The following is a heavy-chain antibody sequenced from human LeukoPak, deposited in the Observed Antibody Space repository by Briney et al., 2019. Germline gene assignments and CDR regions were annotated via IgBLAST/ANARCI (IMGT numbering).Heavy chain of an antibody. V-gene: IGHV4-4*07. J-gene: IGHJ4*02. CDR2: IYTSGST. Sequence: ASETLSLTCTVSGGSISSYYWSWIRQPAGKGLEWIGRIYTSGSTNYNPSLKSRVTMSVDTSKNQFSLKLSSVTAADTAVYYCARDRGSSGYSHFDYWGQGTLVTVSS. CDR3: ARDRGSSGYSHFDY. CDR1: GGSISSYY. D-gene: IGHD3-22*01.